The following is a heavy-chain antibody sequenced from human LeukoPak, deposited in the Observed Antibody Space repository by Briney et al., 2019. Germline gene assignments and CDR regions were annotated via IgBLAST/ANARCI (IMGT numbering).Heavy chain of an antibody. CDR3: ARSPGWYFDL. CDR1: GGSISSYY. V-gene: IGHV4-59*01. J-gene: IGHJ2*01. Sequence: SATLSLTCTVSGGSISSYYWSWIRQPPGKGLEWIGYIYYSGSTNHNPSLKSRVTISVDTSKNQFSLKLSSVTAADTAVYYCARSPGWYFDLWGRGTLVTVSS. CDR2: IYYSGST.